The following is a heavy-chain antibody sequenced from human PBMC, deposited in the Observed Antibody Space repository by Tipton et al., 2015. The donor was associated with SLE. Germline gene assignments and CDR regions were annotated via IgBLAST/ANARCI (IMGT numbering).Heavy chain of an antibody. V-gene: IGHV4-34*01. Sequence: TLSLTCAVYGGSFSNYYWSWIRQPPGKGLEWIGEINHSGSTNYSPSLKSRVTMSVDRSNNQFSLTLNSVTAADTAVYYCATSWSTGSLAFDFWGQGTVVTVSS. CDR2: INHSGST. J-gene: IGHJ3*01. CDR1: GGSFSNYY. D-gene: IGHD2-2*01. CDR3: ATSWSTGSLAFDF.